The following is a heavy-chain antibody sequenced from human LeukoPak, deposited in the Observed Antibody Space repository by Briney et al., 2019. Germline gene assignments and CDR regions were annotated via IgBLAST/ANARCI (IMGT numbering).Heavy chain of an antibody. CDR1: GGTFSSYA. Sequence: ASVKVSCKASGGTFSSYAIRWVRQAPGQGLAWMGGIIPIFGTANYAQKFQGRVTITADESTSTAYMELSSLRSEDTAVYYCARKDGDYADDYYFDYWGQGTLVTVSS. J-gene: IGHJ4*02. CDR3: ARKDGDYADDYYFDY. CDR2: IIPIFGTA. D-gene: IGHD4-17*01. V-gene: IGHV1-69*13.